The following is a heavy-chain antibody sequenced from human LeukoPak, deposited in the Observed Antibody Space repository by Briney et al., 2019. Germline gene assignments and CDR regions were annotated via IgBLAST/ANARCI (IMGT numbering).Heavy chain of an antibody. V-gene: IGHV3-30*02. Sequence: PGGSLRLSCVASGFTFSTYGMHWVRQAPGKGLEWVAFIRYDGSNKYYGDSVEGRFTISRDNSKNTLYMQMNSLRPEDNAVYYCAKDNGYSSAWPEYIHHWGQGTLVTVSS. CDR3: AKDNGYSSAWPEYIHH. J-gene: IGHJ1*01. CDR1: GFTFSTYG. D-gene: IGHD6-19*01. CDR2: IRYDGSNK.